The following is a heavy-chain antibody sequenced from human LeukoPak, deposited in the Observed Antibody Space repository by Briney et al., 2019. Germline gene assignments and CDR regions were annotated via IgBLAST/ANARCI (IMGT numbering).Heavy chain of an antibody. J-gene: IGHJ4*02. D-gene: IGHD3-16*01. V-gene: IGHV1-46*01. CDR1: GYTFTNYY. CDR2: INPNGGST. Sequence: ASVKPSCKASGYTFTNYYIHWVRQAPGQGLEWGGLINPNGGSTVYAQRFQGRVTVTTDTSTSTVYMELNSLGSEDTAVYYCARERRAWGEDFWGQGTLVTVSS. CDR3: ARERRAWGEDF.